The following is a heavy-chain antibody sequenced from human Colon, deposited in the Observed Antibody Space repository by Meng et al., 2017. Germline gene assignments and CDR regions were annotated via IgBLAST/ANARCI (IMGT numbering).Heavy chain of an antibody. D-gene: IGHD6-19*01. Sequence: VQLQQWGAVLLKPSETLSLTCAVYGGSFSGYYWSWIRQPPGKGLEWIGEINHSGSTNYNPSLKSRVTISVDTSKNQFSLKLSSVTAADTAVYYCARERLSSGWYGGRWFDPWGQGTLVTVSS. CDR3: ARERLSSGWYGGRWFDP. V-gene: IGHV4-34*01. J-gene: IGHJ5*02. CDR1: GGSFSGYY. CDR2: INHSGST.